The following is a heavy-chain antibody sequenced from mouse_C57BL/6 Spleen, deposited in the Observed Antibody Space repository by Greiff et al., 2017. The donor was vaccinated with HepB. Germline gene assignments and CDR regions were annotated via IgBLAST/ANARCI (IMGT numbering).Heavy chain of an antibody. D-gene: IGHD2-2*01. J-gene: IGHJ2*01. CDR2: IDPENGDT. Sequence: VQLQQSGAELVRPGASVKLSCTASGFNIKDDYMHWVKQRPEQGLEWIGWIDPENGDTEYASKFQGKATITADTSSNTAYLQLSSLTSEDTAVYYCTTTMVTTRGFDYWGQGTTLTVSS. CDR3: TTTMVTTRGFDY. V-gene: IGHV14-4*01. CDR1: GFNIKDDY.